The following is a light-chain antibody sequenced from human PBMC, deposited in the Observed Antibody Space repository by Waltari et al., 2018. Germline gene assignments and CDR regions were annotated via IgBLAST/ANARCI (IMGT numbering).Light chain of an antibody. CDR2: RNN. J-gene: IGLJ3*02. V-gene: IGLV1-47*01. CDR3: ATWDVSLSGWV. CDR1: SSNVEINY. Sequence: QSVLTQPPSSSATPGQRVTISCSGSSSNVEINYVYWYQQLPGTAPKLLIYRNNQRPSGVPDRFSASKSGTSASLAISGLRAEDEADYYCATWDVSLSGWVFGGGTKLTVL.